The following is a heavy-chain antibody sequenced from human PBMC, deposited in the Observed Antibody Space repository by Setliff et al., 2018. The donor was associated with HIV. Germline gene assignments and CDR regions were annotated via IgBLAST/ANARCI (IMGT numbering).Heavy chain of an antibody. D-gene: IGHD1-7*01. J-gene: IGHJ5*01. V-gene: IGHV4-39*01. CDR1: GGSISGNKYY. CDR2: IYHSGKT. Sequence: SETLSLTCSVSGGSISGNKYYWSWIRQPPGKGLEWTGSIYHSGKTYYNPSLKSRLTISVDTSKNQFSLKLSSVTAADTAVCYCARVRLELRQYWFDSWGQGSPVTVSS. CDR3: ARVRLELRQYWFDS.